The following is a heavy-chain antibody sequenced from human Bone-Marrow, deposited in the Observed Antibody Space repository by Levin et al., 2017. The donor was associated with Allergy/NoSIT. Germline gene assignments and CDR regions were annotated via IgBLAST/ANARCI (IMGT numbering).Heavy chain of an antibody. CDR2: IKTKTDGETT. J-gene: IGHJ3*02. Sequence: GGSLRLSCAASGFSFTDAWMSWVRQAPGKSLEWVGRIKTKTDGETTDYVATVKGGFSISRDDSKNTVFLQMNSLKAEDTAVYFCTTDSRMVVSDDAFDIWGQGTMVIVSS. CDR3: TTDSRMVVSDDAFDI. D-gene: IGHD2-21*02. CDR1: GFSFTDAW. V-gene: IGHV3-15*01.